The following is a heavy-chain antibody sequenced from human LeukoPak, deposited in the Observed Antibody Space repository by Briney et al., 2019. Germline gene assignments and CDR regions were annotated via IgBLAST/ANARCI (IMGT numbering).Heavy chain of an antibody. CDR2: INAGNGNT. CDR1: GYTFTSYA. CDR3: ARGRLVATITGYYYYYYMDV. Sequence: GASVKVSCKASGYTFTSYAMHWVRQAPGQRLEWMGWINAGNGNTKYSQEFQGRVTITRDTSASTAYMELRSLRSEDMAVYYCARGRLVATITGYYYYYYMDVWGKGTTVTVSS. V-gene: IGHV1-3*03. D-gene: IGHD5-12*01. J-gene: IGHJ6*03.